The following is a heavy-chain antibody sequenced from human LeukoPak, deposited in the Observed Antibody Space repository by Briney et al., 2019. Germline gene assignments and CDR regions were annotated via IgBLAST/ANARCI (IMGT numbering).Heavy chain of an antibody. CDR3: ARDQQPDY. CDR1: GGSLNSYY. CDR2: IYYSGSA. V-gene: IGHV4-59*01. D-gene: IGHD6-13*01. J-gene: IGHJ4*02. Sequence: PSETLSLTCTVSGGSLNSYYWTWTPQPPGERLVWIGCIYYSGSADDSPSLKSRVTISVDTSKKQFSLERRSLTAAYSAVCYCARDQQPDYWGQGTLVTVSS.